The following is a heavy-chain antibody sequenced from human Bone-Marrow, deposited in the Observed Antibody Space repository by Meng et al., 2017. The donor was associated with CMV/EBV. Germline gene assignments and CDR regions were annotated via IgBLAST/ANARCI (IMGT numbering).Heavy chain of an antibody. CDR3: ARDGVVTPLDY. Sequence: GGSLRLSCVASGFTFSAYEFDWVRQAPGKGLEWLAHINFGATNIYYADSVKGRFTISRDDAKSSLYLDMTSLRVDDTALYYCARDGVVTPLDYWGQGTLVTVSS. CDR2: INFGATNI. CDR1: GFTFSAYE. V-gene: IGHV3-48*03. D-gene: IGHD4-23*01. J-gene: IGHJ4*02.